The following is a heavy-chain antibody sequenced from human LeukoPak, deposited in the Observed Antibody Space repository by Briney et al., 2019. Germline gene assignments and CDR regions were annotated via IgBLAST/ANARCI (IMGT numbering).Heavy chain of an antibody. CDR1: GFTFSSYG. V-gene: IGHV3-30*05. CDR3: AKQNSGSYWTFCEY. J-gene: IGHJ1*01. D-gene: IGHD1-26*01. CDR2: SSFDGDTL. Sequence: GGSLRLSCAASGFTFSSYGIHWVRQAPGVGLEWVADSSFDGDTLYNADSVKGRFAISRDNSKNTLYLQMNSLREDDTATYYWAKQNSGSYWTFCEYGGQGAQVTVPA.